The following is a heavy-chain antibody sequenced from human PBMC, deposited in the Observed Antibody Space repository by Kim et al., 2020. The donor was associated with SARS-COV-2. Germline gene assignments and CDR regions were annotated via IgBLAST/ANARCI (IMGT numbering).Heavy chain of an antibody. Sequence: GGSLRLSCAASGFTFSRYTMNWVRQAPGKGLEWVSSISGSSTYIYYADSVKGQFTTSRDSAKNSVYLQMNSLRADDTAVYYCARDLDSTNWDDYWGQGTLVTVSS. CDR2: ISGSSTYI. CDR1: GFTFSRYT. CDR3: ARDLDSTNWDDY. D-gene: IGHD6-13*01. J-gene: IGHJ4*02. V-gene: IGHV3-21*01.